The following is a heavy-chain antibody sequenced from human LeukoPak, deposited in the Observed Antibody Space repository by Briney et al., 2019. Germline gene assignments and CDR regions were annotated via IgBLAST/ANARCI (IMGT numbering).Heavy chain of an antibody. CDR1: GDSISSSSYY. J-gene: IGHJ4*02. Sequence: SETLSLTCTVSGDSISSSSYYWGWIRQPPGKGLEWIGSIYRTGSTYYSPSLRSPVTISLDPSKNQFSLKLSSVTAADRAVYYCARHGNAYFDLLTGYFDYWGQGSLVTVSS. D-gene: IGHD3-9*01. CDR2: IYRTGST. V-gene: IGHV4-39*01. CDR3: ARHGNAYFDLLTGYFDY.